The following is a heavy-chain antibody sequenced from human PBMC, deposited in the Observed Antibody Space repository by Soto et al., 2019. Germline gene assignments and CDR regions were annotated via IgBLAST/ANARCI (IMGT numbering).Heavy chain of an antibody. Sequence: QVQLQESGPGLVKPSETLSLTCTVSGGSISSYYWSWIRQPPGKGLEWIGYIYSSGSTNYNPSLTSRVTISVDTSKTQFSLKLRSATAADTAVYYCARGKSLVYLVYFDPWGQGTLVTVSS. CDR2: IYSSGST. V-gene: IGHV4-59*01. J-gene: IGHJ5*02. CDR1: GGSISSYY. D-gene: IGHD2-8*01. CDR3: ARGKSLVYLVYFDP.